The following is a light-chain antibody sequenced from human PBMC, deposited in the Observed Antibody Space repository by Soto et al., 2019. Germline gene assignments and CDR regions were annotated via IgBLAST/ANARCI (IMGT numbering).Light chain of an antibody. CDR2: AAS. CDR1: QSISSY. V-gene: IGKV1-39*01. Sequence: DIQMTQSPSSLSASVGDRVTITCRASQSISSYLNWYQQKPGKAPKLLIYAASSLQSGVPSRFSGSGSGTDFTLTISSLQPEDFANYYCQQSYSIPLSFVGGTKVEI. J-gene: IGKJ4*01. CDR3: QQSYSIPLS.